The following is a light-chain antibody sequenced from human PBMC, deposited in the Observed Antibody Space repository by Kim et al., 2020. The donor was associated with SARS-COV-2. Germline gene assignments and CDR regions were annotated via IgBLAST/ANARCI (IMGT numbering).Light chain of an antibody. CDR2: QDS. CDR1: KLGDKY. J-gene: IGLJ2*01. CDR3: QAWDSSIVV. V-gene: IGLV3-1*01. Sequence: VSPGQTASITCSGDKLGDKYACWYQQKPGQSPVLGIYQDSKRPSGIPERFSGSNSGNTATLTISGTQAMDEADYYCQAWDSSIVVFGGGTQLTVL.